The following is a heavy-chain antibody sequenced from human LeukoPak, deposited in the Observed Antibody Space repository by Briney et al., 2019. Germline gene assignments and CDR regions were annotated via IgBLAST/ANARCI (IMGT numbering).Heavy chain of an antibody. D-gene: IGHD2-2*01. V-gene: IGHV3-30*18. Sequence: PGGSLRLSCAASGFTFSSYGMHWVRQDPGKGLEWVAVVSYDGSNKYYADSVKGRFTISRDNSKNTLYLQMSSLRAEDTAAYYCAKDPRTKYCSSTSCYGRGNYYYGMDVWGKGTTVTVSS. CDR2: VSYDGSNK. CDR1: GFTFSSYG. J-gene: IGHJ6*04. CDR3: AKDPRTKYCSSTSCYGRGNYYYGMDV.